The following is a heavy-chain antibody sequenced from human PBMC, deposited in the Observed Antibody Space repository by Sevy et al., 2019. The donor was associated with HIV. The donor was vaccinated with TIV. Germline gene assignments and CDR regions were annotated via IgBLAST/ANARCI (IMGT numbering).Heavy chain of an antibody. CDR3: AKESLDGYY. Sequence: GGSLRLSCAASGFIFSSYVMSWVRQAPGKGLEWVSGISPNGGSTYYADSVKGRFTISRDNSRNTVFLQVNSLRAEDTAVYYCAKESLDGYYWGQGTLVTVSS. CDR2: ISPNGGST. V-gene: IGHV3-23*01. D-gene: IGHD2-21*01. J-gene: IGHJ4*02. CDR1: GFIFSSYV.